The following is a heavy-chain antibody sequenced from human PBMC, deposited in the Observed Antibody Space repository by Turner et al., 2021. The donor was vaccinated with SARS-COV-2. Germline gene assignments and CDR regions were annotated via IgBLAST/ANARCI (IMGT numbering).Heavy chain of an antibody. CDR3: ARVLRTYYYVSSGYYPGAVDY. Sequence: EVQLVESGGGLVKPGGSLRLSCAASGFTFSSYSMNWVRQDPGKGLEWVSSISSSSSYIYYADSVKGRFTISRDNAKNSLYLQMNSLRAEDTAVYYCARVLRTYYYVSSGYYPGAVDYWGQGTLVTVSS. J-gene: IGHJ4*02. V-gene: IGHV3-21*01. CDR2: ISSSSSYI. D-gene: IGHD3-22*01. CDR1: GFTFSSYS.